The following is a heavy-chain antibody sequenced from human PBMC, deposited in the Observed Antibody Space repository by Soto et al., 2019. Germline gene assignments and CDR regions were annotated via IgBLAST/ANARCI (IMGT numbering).Heavy chain of an antibody. Sequence: AQLVESGGGLVQPGGSLRLSCAASGFTFSDYYMSWVRQAPGKGLEWVSAISGSGGSTYYADSVKGRFTISRDNSKNTLYLQMNSLRAEDTAVYYCAKVSPVLRYFDWLGTFDYWGQGTLVTVSS. CDR1: GFTFSDYY. CDR2: ISGSGGST. CDR3: AKVSPVLRYFDWLGTFDY. D-gene: IGHD3-9*01. J-gene: IGHJ4*02. V-gene: IGHV3-23*04.